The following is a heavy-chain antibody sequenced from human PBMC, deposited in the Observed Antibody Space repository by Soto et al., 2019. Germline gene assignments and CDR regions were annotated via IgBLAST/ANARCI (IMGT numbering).Heavy chain of an antibody. CDR1: GFTFSSYW. CDR3: ARHHLGWCSGGSCYENWFDP. CDR2: INSDGSST. D-gene: IGHD2-15*01. V-gene: IGHV3-74*01. Sequence: PGGSLRLSCAASGFTFSSYWMHWVRQAPGKGLVWVSRINSDGSSTSYADSVKGRFTISRDNAKNTLYLQMNSLRAEDTAVYYCARHHLGWCSGGSCYENWFDPWGQGTLVTVSS. J-gene: IGHJ5*02.